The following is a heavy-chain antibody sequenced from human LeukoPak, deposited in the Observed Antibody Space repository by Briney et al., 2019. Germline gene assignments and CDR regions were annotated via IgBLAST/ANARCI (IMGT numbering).Heavy chain of an antibody. CDR3: VGADYAGYYFDY. V-gene: IGHV4-34*01. Sequence: SETLSLTCAVYGRSFSGYYWSWIRQPPGKGLEWIGEINHSGSTNYNPSLKSRVTISVDTSKNQFSLKLSSVTAADTAVYYCVGADYAGYYFDYWGQGTLVTVSS. CDR1: GRSFSGYY. D-gene: IGHD4-17*01. CDR2: INHSGST. J-gene: IGHJ4*02.